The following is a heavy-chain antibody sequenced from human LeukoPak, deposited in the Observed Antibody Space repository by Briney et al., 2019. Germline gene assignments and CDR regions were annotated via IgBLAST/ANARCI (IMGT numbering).Heavy chain of an antibody. Sequence: ASVKVSCKASGYTFTSYAMHWVRQAPGQRLEWMGWINAGNGNTKYSQEFQGRVTITRDTSASTAYMELSSLRSDDTAVYYCARDYVWGSANAFDIWGQGTMVTVSS. V-gene: IGHV1-3*01. CDR1: GYTFTSYA. CDR3: ARDYVWGSANAFDI. J-gene: IGHJ3*02. CDR2: INAGNGNT. D-gene: IGHD3-16*01.